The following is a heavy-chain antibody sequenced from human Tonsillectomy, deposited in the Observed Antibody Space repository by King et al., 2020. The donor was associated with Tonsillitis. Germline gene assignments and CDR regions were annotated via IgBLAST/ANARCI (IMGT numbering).Heavy chain of an antibody. Sequence: QLVQSGAEVKKPGSSVKVSCKASGGTFSSYAINWVRQAPEQGPEWMEGIIPISGTANYAQKFQGRVTITADESTNTVYMELSSLRSEDTAVYYCARDRAAGTFDYWGQGTLVTVSS. J-gene: IGHJ4*02. D-gene: IGHD6-13*01. V-gene: IGHV1-69*12. CDR2: IIPISGTA. CDR3: ARDRAAGTFDY. CDR1: GGTFSSYA.